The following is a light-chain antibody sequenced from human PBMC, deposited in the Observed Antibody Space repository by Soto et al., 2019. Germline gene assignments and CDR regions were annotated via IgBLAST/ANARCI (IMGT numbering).Light chain of an antibody. Sequence: EIVLTQSPGTLSLSPGERATLSCRASQSVSNSYLAWYQQKPGQAPRLLIYGASSRATCIPDRFSGSGSGTDFTLTISRLEPGDFAVYYCQQYGSSPRTFGQGTKVEIK. CDR3: QQYGSSPRT. CDR2: GAS. V-gene: IGKV3-20*01. J-gene: IGKJ1*01. CDR1: QSVSNSY.